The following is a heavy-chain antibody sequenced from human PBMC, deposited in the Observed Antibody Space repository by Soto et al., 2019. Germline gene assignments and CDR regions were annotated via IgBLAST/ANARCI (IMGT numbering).Heavy chain of an antibody. V-gene: IGHV3-30*18. CDR1: GFTFSSYG. J-gene: IGHJ3*02. D-gene: IGHD1-26*01. CDR3: AKGEGSGSLDAFDI. Sequence: GGSLRLSCAASGFTFSSYGMHWVRQAPGKGLEWVAVISYDGSNKYYADSVKGRFTISRDNSKNTLYLQMNSLRAEDTAVYYCAKGEGSGSLDAFDIWGQGTMVTVSS. CDR2: ISYDGSNK.